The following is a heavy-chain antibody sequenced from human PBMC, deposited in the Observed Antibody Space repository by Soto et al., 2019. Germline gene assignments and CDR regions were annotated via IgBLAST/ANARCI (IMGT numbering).Heavy chain of an antibody. CDR2: IYYSGST. V-gene: IGHV4-39*01. J-gene: IGHJ4*02. Sequence: SETLSLTCTVSGGSISSSSYYWGWIRQPPGKGLEWIGSIYYSGSTYYNPSLKSRVTISVDTSKNQFSLKLSSVTAADTAVYYCARVPGIVGATAYFDYWGQGTLVTVSS. D-gene: IGHD1-26*01. CDR1: GGSISSSSYY. CDR3: ARVPGIVGATAYFDY.